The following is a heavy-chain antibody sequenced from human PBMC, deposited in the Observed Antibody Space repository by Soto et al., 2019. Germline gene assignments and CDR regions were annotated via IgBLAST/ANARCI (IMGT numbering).Heavy chain of an antibody. CDR2: IYWDDSK. Sequence: KESGPTLVKPTQTLTLTCTFSGFSLTTDRVGVGWIRQPPGEALEWLAVIYWDDSKTYRPSLESRLTITKDTSKNQVALTMTNMDSLDTATYYCAHAYGGRSLYWGPGTLVTVSS. D-gene: IGHD1-26*01. J-gene: IGHJ4*02. CDR3: AHAYGGRSLY. V-gene: IGHV2-5*02. CDR1: GFSLTTDRVG.